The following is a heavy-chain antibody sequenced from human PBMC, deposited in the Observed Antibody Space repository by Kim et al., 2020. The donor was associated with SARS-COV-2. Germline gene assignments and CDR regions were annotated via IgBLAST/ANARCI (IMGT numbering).Heavy chain of an antibody. CDR2: SSRIGGIT. D-gene: IGHD5-18*01. V-gene: IGHV3-23*01. CDR1: GITFSSYA. Sequence: GGSLRLSCAASGITFSSYAMSWVRQPPGKGLEWVSYSSRIGGITYYADSVKGRFTVSRDNSKNTLYLQMNSLRADDTAAYYCANMGYSYGRSFWGQGTLVTVSS. CDR3: ANMGYSYGRSF. J-gene: IGHJ4*02.